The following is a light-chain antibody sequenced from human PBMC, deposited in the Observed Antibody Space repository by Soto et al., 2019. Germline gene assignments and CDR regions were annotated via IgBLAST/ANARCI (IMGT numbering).Light chain of an antibody. Sequence: QSALAQPASVSGSPGQSTIISCTGTSSDVGGYNYVSWYQQHPGKAPKFLIYGVDNRASGVSDRFSGSKSGNTASLTISGLQAEDEADYYCSSYTSSNTLVFGTGTKVTVL. CDR1: SSDVGGYNY. V-gene: IGLV2-14*01. CDR2: GVD. CDR3: SSYTSSNTLV. J-gene: IGLJ1*01.